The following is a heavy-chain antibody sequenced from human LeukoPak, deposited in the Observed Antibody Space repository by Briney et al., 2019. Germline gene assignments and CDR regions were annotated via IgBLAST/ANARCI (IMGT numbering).Heavy chain of an antibody. CDR2: TIPIFGTA. Sequence: SVKVSCKASGGTFSSYAISWVRQAPGQGLEWMGGTIPIFGTANYAQKFQGRVTITADESTSTAYMELSSLRSEDTAVYYCAREARIAAAGPPDWFDPWGQGTLVTVSS. CDR1: GGTFSSYA. D-gene: IGHD6-13*01. J-gene: IGHJ5*02. CDR3: AREARIAAAGPPDWFDP. V-gene: IGHV1-69*01.